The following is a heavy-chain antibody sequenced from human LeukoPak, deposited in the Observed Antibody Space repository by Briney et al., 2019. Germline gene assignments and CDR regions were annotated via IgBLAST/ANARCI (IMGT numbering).Heavy chain of an antibody. Sequence: SETLSLTCTVSGGSISSNYWSWIRQPAGKGLEWIGRIYSSGSTNYNPSLKSRVTISVDTSKNQFSLKLSSVTAADTAVYYCAIPYSSSSRDYWGQGTLVTVSS. D-gene: IGHD6-13*01. J-gene: IGHJ4*02. CDR1: GGSISSNY. V-gene: IGHV4-4*07. CDR2: IYSSGST. CDR3: AIPYSSSSRDY.